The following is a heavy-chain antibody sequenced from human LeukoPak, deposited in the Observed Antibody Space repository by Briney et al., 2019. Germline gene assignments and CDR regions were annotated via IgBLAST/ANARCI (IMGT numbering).Heavy chain of an antibody. CDR2: INHSGST. CDR3: ARRGYCDSSGYWDFGGPITDYFDY. V-gene: IGHV4-34*01. D-gene: IGHD3-22*01. Sequence: SETLSLTCAVYGGSFSGYYWSWIRQPPGKGLEWIEEINHSGSTNYNPSLKSRVTISVDTSKNQFSLKLSSVTAADTAVYYCARRGYCDSSGYWDFGGPITDYFDYWGQGTLVTVSS. J-gene: IGHJ4*02. CDR1: GGSFSGYY.